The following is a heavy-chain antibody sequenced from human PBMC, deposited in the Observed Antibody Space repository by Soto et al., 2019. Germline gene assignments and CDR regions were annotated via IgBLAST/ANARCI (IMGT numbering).Heavy chain of an antibody. V-gene: IGHV4-30-2*01. CDR1: NGSVSSGTYS. CDR3: ARGHYYYGMDV. CDR2: IYYSGTT. Sequence: SETLSLTCTVSNGSVSSGTYSWSWVRQPPGKGLEWIGYIYYSGTTYYTPSLQSRLTMSMDRANAHFSLNLTSVTAAATAVYFCARGHYYYGMDVWGQGITVTVSS. J-gene: IGHJ6*02.